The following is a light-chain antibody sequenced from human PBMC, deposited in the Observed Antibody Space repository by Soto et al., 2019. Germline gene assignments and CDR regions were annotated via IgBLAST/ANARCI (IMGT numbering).Light chain of an antibody. V-gene: IGKV1-33*01. CDR3: QQYDKQPVT. Sequence: DIQMTQSPSSLSASVGDGVTITWQASQDITNFLNWYHQKPGKAPHLLIYDVSNLQPGVASRFSGSGSGTHFTFTINSVQPEDIGTFYCQQYDKQPVTFGGGNKVDIK. J-gene: IGKJ4*01. CDR2: DVS. CDR1: QDITNF.